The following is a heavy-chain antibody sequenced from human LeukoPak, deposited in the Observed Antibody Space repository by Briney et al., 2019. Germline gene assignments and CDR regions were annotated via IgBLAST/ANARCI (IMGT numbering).Heavy chain of an antibody. CDR2: ISAYNGNT. V-gene: IGHV1-18*01. CDR3: ARDPDYYGSGSYYIRFDP. Sequence: GASVKVSCKASGYTFTSYGISWVRQAPGQGLEWVGWISAYNGNTNYAQKLQGRVTMTTDTSTSTAYMELRSLRSDDTAVYYCARDPDYYGSGSYYIRFDPWGQGTLVTVSS. D-gene: IGHD3-10*01. CDR1: GYTFTSYG. J-gene: IGHJ5*02.